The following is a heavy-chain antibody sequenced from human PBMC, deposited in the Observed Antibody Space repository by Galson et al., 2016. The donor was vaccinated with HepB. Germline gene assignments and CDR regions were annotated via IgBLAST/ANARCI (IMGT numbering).Heavy chain of an antibody. Sequence: LSLTCTVSGGSISSYYWSWIRQPPGKGLEWIGYISYNGSPNYFPSLKSRVTISLDASKNQFSLKLISVTAADTAVYYCARTVVTAKWFDSWGQGTLVTVSS. CDR2: ISYNGSP. J-gene: IGHJ5*01. CDR1: GGSISSYY. D-gene: IGHD2-21*02. CDR3: ARTVVTAKWFDS. V-gene: IGHV4-59*01.